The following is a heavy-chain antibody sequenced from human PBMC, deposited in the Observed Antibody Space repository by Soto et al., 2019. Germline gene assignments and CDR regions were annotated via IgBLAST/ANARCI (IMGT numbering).Heavy chain of an antibody. CDR1: GFTFSSYA. CDR2: ISYDGSNK. CDR3: AGGLDYYYGMDV. D-gene: IGHD6-25*01. V-gene: IGHV3-30-3*01. J-gene: IGHJ6*02. Sequence: GGSLRLSCAASGFTFSSYAMHWVRQAPGKGLEWVPVISYDGSNKYYADSVKGRFTISSDNSKNKLYLQMNRIRAEETAVYYCAGGLDYYYGMDVWGQGTTVTVSS.